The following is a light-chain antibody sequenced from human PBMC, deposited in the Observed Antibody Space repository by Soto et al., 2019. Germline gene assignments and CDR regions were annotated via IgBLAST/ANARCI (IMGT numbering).Light chain of an antibody. J-gene: IGKJ1*01. CDR2: GVS. CDR1: QSVTSN. Sequence: EIVMTQSPATLSVSPGERATLSCRASQSVTSNLAWYQQKPGQAPRLLMYGVSTRATGIPARFSGSGSGTDFTLTISRLEPEDFAVYYCQQYGSSPPTWTFGQGTKVDIK. CDR3: QQYGSSPPTWT. V-gene: IGKV3-15*01.